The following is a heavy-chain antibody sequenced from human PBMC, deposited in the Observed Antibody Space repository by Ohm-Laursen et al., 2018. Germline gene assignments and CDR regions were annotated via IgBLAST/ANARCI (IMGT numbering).Heavy chain of an antibody. D-gene: IGHD4-11*01. J-gene: IGHJ6*02. CDR3: AREWASVPTVTTWNYYYYGMDV. CDR1: GFTFSSYG. CDR2: IWYDGSNK. Sequence: LTCAASGFTFSSYGMHWVRQAPGKGLEWVAVIWYDGSNKYYADSVKGRFTISRDNSKNTLYLQMNSLRAEDTAVYYCAREWASVPTVTTWNYYYYGMDVWGQGTTVTVSS. V-gene: IGHV3-33*08.